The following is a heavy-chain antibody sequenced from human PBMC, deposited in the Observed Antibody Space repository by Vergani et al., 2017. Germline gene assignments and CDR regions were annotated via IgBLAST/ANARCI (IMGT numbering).Heavy chain of an antibody. CDR3: ARDQPTRNYYYGVDV. Sequence: QVQLQESGPGLVKPSQTLSLTCSVSGGSISSGDYYWSWIRQPPGKGLEWIGYIYYSGSTYYNPSLKTRVTISVDTSKNQFSLKLSSVTAADTAIYYCARDQPTRNYYYGVDVWGQGTTVTVSS. D-gene: IGHD1-14*01. V-gene: IGHV4-30-4*08. CDR2: IYYSGST. J-gene: IGHJ6*02. CDR1: GGSISSGDYY.